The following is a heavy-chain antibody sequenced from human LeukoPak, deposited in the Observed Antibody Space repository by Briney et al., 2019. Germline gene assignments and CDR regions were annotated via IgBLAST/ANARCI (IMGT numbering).Heavy chain of an antibody. CDR2: INPNSGGT. CDR1: GYTFSGYY. D-gene: IGHD2-15*01. V-gene: IGHV1-2*02. CDR3: ARDWCIGGSCYTFDY. Sequence: ASVKVSCKASGYTFSGYYIHWVRQAPGQGLEWMGWINPNSGGTNFAQKFQGRVTMTRDTSISIAYMEVSGLRSDDTAVYYCARDWCIGGSCYTFDYWGQGTVVTVSS. J-gene: IGHJ4*02.